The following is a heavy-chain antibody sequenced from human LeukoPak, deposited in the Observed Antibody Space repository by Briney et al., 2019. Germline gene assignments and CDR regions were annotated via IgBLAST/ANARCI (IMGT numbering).Heavy chain of an antibody. CDR3: AKDMDDSSGFDY. J-gene: IGHJ4*02. CDR2: ISSSGSTI. D-gene: IGHD3-22*01. Sequence: GGSLRLSCEASGFTFNSHAMTWVRQAPGKGLEWVSYISSSGSTIYYADSVKGRFTISRDNSKNTLYLQMNSLRAEDTAVYYCAKDMDDSSGFDYWGQGTLVTVSS. V-gene: IGHV3-23*01. CDR1: GFTFNSHA.